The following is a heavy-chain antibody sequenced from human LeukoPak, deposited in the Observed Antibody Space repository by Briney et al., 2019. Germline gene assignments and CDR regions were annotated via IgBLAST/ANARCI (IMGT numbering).Heavy chain of an antibody. J-gene: IGHJ6*03. CDR1: GFTFSSYE. V-gene: IGHV3-53*01. D-gene: IGHD3-3*01. CDR3: AKGGGFLESHMDV. Sequence: GGSLRLSCAASGFTFSSYEMNWVRQAPGKGLEWVSFIYSDNTHYSDSVKGRFTISRDNSKNTLYLQMNSLRAEDTAVYYCAKGGGFLESHMDVWGKGTTVTVSS. CDR2: IYSDNT.